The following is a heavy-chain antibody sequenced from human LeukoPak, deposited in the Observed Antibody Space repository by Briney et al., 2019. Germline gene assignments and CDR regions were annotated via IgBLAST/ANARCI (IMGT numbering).Heavy chain of an antibody. Sequence: PGESLKISGKGPGSSLTSYWIGWSRRMPAKGLEWMQINYPGDFDTTYNTSCQGHVTISADKPISPAYLQWSSLKASDTAMYYCARHPPGGSRPFGMDVWGQGTTVSDCS. J-gene: IGHJ6*01. D-gene: IGHD2-2*01. CDR1: GSSLTSYW. CDR2: NYPGDFDT. CDR3: ARHPPGGSRPFGMDV. V-gene: IGHV5-51*01.